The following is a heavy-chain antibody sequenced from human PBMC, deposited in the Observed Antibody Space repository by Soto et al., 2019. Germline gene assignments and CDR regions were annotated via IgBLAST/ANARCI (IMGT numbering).Heavy chain of an antibody. Sequence: ASVKVSCKASGYTLTSYDINWVRQATGQGLEWMGWMNPNSGNTGYAQKFQGRVTMTRNTSISTAYMELSSLRSEDTAVYYCARGRYSSSWYLYYYYYYGMDVWGQGTTVTVSS. CDR2: MNPNSGNT. J-gene: IGHJ6*02. V-gene: IGHV1-8*01. D-gene: IGHD6-13*01. CDR3: ARGRYSSSWYLYYYYYYGMDV. CDR1: GYTLTSYD.